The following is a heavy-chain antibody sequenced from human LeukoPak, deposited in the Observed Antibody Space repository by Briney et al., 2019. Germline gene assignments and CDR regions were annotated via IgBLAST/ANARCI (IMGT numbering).Heavy chain of an antibody. Sequence: GESLKISCQGSGYTFDSYWIGWVRQMPAKGLEWMGIIYPGDSDARYSPSFQGQVTFSADWSISTAYLQWSSLQASDTAMYYCVRLSGSYRGWFDPWGQGTLVTVSS. J-gene: IGHJ5*02. CDR3: VRLSGSYRGWFDP. CDR2: IYPGDSDA. CDR1: GYTFDSYW. V-gene: IGHV5-51*01. D-gene: IGHD1-26*01.